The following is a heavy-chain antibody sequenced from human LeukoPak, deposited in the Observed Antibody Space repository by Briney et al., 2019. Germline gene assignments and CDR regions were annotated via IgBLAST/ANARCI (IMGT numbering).Heavy chain of an antibody. CDR1: GFSLSTTGVG. CDR2: IYWDDDK. D-gene: IGHD6-13*01. Sequence: SGPTLVKPTQTLTXTCTFSGFSLSTTGVGVGWIRQPPGKALEWLALIYWDDDKRYSPSLKSRLAITKDTSKNQVVLKMTNMDPVDTATYYCAHSGAAGNFDYWGQGTLVTVYS. CDR3: AHSGAAGNFDY. J-gene: IGHJ4*02. V-gene: IGHV2-5*02.